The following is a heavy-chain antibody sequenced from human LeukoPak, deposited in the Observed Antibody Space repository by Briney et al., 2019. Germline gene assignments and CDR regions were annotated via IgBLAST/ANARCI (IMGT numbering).Heavy chain of an antibody. J-gene: IGHJ4*02. V-gene: IGHV6-1*01. CDR2: TYYRSKWYN. Sequence: PSQTLSLTCAISGDSVSSNSAAWNWIRQSPSRGLEWLGRTYYRSKWYNDYAVSVKSRITINPDTSKNQFSLQLNSVTPEDTAVYYCARTEDDCGGDCYPPYYFDYWGQGTLVTVSS. CDR3: ARTEDDCGGDCYPPYYFDY. D-gene: IGHD2-21*02. CDR1: GDSVSSNSAA.